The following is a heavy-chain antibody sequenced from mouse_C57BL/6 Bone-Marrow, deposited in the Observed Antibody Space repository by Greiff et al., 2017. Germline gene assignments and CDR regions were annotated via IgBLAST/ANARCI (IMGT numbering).Heavy chain of an antibody. Sequence: VQLQQYGPVLVKPGPSVKISCKASGFKFTDYYMHWVKPSHGKILEWIGLVYTYNGGTSYNQKFKGKATLTVDTSSSTAYIELNSLTSEDSAFYYCARTEAIDYWGQGTSVTVSS. CDR1: GFKFTDYY. CDR2: VYTYNGGT. J-gene: IGHJ4*01. V-gene: IGHV1-36*01. CDR3: ARTEAIDY.